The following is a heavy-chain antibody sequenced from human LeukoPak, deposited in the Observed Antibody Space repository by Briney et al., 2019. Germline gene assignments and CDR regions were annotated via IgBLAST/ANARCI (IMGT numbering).Heavy chain of an antibody. CDR3: AKDRAYCTSSTCLDQDF. D-gene: IGHD2-2*01. Sequence: GGSLRLSCAASGFTFSSYAMHWVRQAPGKGLEWVAVISYDGSNKYYADSVKGRFTISRDNSKNTLYLQMNSLRDEDTAVYYCAKDRAYCTSSTCLDQDFWGQGTLVTVSS. CDR1: GFTFSSYA. V-gene: IGHV3-30-3*01. J-gene: IGHJ4*02. CDR2: ISYDGSNK.